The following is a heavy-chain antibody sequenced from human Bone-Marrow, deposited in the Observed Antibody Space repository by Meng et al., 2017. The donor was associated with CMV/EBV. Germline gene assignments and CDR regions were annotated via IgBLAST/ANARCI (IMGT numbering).Heavy chain of an antibody. D-gene: IGHD1-26*01. J-gene: IGHJ6*02. Sequence: GESLKISCAASGFTFSSYGMHWVRQAPGKGLEWVAVIWYDGSNKYYADSVKGRFTISRDNSRNKLLLQMNTLRVDDTAVYFCARASGSYATAFFGMDVWGQGTPVTVSS. CDR3: ARASGSYATAFFGMDV. CDR1: GFTFSSYG. V-gene: IGHV3-33*01. CDR2: IWYDGSNK.